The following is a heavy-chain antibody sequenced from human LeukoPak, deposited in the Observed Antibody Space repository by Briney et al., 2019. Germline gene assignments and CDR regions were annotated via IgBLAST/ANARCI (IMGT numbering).Heavy chain of an antibody. D-gene: IGHD2-2*01. CDR2: INPNSGGT. V-gene: IGHV1-2*02. J-gene: IGHJ6*03. CDR3: ASRLDCSSTSCYSGYYYMDV. Sequence: ASVKVSCKASGYTFTGYYMHWVRQAPGQGLEWMGWINPNSGGTNYAQKFQGRVTMTRDTSISTAYMELSRLRSDDTAVYYCASRLDCSSTSCYSGYYYMDVWGKGTTVTISS. CDR1: GYTFTGYY.